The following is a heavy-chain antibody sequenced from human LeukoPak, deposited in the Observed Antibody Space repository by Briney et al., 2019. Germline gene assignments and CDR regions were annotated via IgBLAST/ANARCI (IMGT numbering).Heavy chain of an antibody. J-gene: IGHJ3*02. CDR1: GYTFTGYY. Sequence: ASVKVSCKASGYTFTGYYMHWVRQAPGQGLEWMGWINPNSGGTNYAQKFQGRVAMTRDTSISTAYMELSRLRSDDTAVYYCARDGRELWFGELFRPADAFDIWGQGTMVTVSS. V-gene: IGHV1-2*02. CDR2: INPNSGGT. D-gene: IGHD3-10*01. CDR3: ARDGRELWFGELFRPADAFDI.